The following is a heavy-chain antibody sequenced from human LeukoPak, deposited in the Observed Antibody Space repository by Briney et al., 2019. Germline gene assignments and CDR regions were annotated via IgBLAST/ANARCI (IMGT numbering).Heavy chain of an antibody. V-gene: IGHV3-11*05. CDR1: GFTFSDYY. D-gene: IGHD2-21*01. Sequence: GGSLRLSCAVSGFTFSDYYMSWIRQAPGKGLEWVSYISSSSSYTNYADSVKGRFTISRDDAKNSLYLQMNSLRAEDTAVYYCARDGSDWSMDVWGQGTTVTVSS. J-gene: IGHJ6*02. CDR3: ARDGSDWSMDV. CDR2: ISSSSSYT.